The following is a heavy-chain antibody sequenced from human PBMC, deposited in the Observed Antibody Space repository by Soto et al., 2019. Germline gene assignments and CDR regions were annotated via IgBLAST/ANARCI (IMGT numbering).Heavy chain of an antibody. CDR1: GFTFSSYA. CDR2: ISGGGSTT. Sequence: EVQLLESGGGLVQPEGSLRLSCEASGFTFSSYAMSWVRQAPGKGLEWVSGISGGGSTTYYADSVKGRFTIYRDNSKNTLYLQVNSLRAEDTAVYYCARDQAAGGTISRYFQDWGQGTLVTVSS. D-gene: IGHD6-13*01. V-gene: IGHV3-23*01. CDR3: ARDQAAGGTISRYFQD. J-gene: IGHJ1*01.